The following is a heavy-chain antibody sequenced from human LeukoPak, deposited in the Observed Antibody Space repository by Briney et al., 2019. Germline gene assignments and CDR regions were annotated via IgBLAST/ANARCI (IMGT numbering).Heavy chain of an antibody. CDR1: GFTFSTYA. V-gene: IGHV3-23*01. J-gene: IGHJ4*02. Sequence: GGSLRLSCAASGFTFSTYAMSWVRQTPERGLEWVSAISDTGGNTFYADSVKGRFTISRDNSKNTLYLQMNSLRAEDTAVYYCARTRVDTTTFDYFDYWGQGTLVTVSS. D-gene: IGHD4-11*01. CDR2: ISDTGGNT. CDR3: ARTRVDTTTFDYFDY.